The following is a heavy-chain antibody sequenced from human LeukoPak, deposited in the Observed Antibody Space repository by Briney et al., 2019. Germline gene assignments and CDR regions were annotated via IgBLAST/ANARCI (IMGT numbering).Heavy chain of an antibody. CDR1: GFTFSVYA. CDR2: ISYDGSNE. CDR3: ARGGSGSYYDTAWFDP. D-gene: IGHD3-10*01. J-gene: IGHJ5*02. Sequence: LPGRSLRLSCEASGFTFSVYAMHWVRRAPGKGLEWVAFISYDGSNESYEDSVKGRFTISRDNSKNTMYLQMNSLRAEDSAVYYCARGGSGSYYDTAWFDPWGQGTLVTVSS. V-gene: IGHV3-30*04.